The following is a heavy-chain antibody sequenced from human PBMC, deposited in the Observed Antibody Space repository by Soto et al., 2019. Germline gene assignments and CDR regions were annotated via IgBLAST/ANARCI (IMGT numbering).Heavy chain of an antibody. J-gene: IGHJ6*02. Sequence: GVSLRLSCTASGFTFGDYAMSWVRQAPGKGLEWVGFIRSKAYGGTTEYAASVKGRFTISRDDSKSIAYLQMNSLKTEDTAVYYCTSSTLLLWFGELSHYGMDVWGQGTTVTVSS. V-gene: IGHV3-49*04. CDR2: IRSKAYGGTT. CDR3: TSSTLLLWFGELSHYGMDV. CDR1: GFTFGDYA. D-gene: IGHD3-10*01.